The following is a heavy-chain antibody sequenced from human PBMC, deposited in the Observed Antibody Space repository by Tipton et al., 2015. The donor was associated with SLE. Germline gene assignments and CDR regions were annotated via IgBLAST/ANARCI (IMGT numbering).Heavy chain of an antibody. CDR3: ARLAPMSGGNGGYAFDI. CDR1: GGSVSSSY. J-gene: IGHJ3*02. Sequence: GLVKPSETLSLTCTVSGGSVSSSYWSWIRQPPGKGLDWIGYIDYSGRTDYSPSLKSRVTISIDMSKNQFSVKLNSMTTADTAEYYCARLAPMSGGNGGYAFDIWGQGTTVIVSS. V-gene: IGHV4-59*02. CDR2: IDYSGRT. D-gene: IGHD4-23*01.